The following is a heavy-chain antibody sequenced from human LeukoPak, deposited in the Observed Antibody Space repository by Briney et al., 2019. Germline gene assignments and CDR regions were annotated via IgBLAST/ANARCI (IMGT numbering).Heavy chain of an antibody. Sequence: SETLSLTCAVYGGSFSGYYWSWIRQPPGKGLEGIGEINHSGSTNYNPSLKSRGTISVDTSKNQFSLKLSSVTAADTAVYYCARDGRGLWFGELLLDYWGQGTLVTVSS. CDR2: INHSGST. CDR3: ARDGRGLWFGELLLDY. J-gene: IGHJ4*02. V-gene: IGHV4-34*01. CDR1: GGSFSGYY. D-gene: IGHD3-10*01.